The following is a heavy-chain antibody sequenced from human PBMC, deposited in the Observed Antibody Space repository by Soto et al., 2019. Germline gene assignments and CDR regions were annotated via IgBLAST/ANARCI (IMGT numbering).Heavy chain of an antibody. J-gene: IGHJ6*02. CDR1: GGSISSSSYY. Sequence: SETLSLTCTVSGGSISSSSYYWGWIRQPPGKGLEWIGSIYYSRSTYYNPSLKSRVTISVDTSKNQFSLKLSSVTAADTAVYYCARESGFRGGYYGMDVWGQGTTVTVSS. D-gene: IGHD5-12*01. CDR2: IYYSRST. V-gene: IGHV4-39*07. CDR3: ARESGFRGGYYGMDV.